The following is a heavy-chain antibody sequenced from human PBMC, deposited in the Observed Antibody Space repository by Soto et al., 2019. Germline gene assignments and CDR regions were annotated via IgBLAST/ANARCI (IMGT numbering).Heavy chain of an antibody. CDR3: ARCYGSGSCLYYYYYGMDV. CDR1: GGSISSSSYY. CDR2: IYYSGST. V-gene: IGHV4-39*01. D-gene: IGHD3-10*01. Sequence: SETLSLTCTVSGGSISSSSYYWGWIRQPPGKGLEWIGSIYYSGSTYYNPSLKSRVTISVDTSKNQFSLKLSSVTAADTAVYYCARCYGSGSCLYYYYYGMDVWGQGTTVTVSS. J-gene: IGHJ6*02.